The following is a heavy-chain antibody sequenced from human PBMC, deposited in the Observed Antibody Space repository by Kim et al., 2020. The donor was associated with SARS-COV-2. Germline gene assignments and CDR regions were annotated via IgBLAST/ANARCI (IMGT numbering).Heavy chain of an antibody. Sequence: GGSLRLSCAASGFTFTTYWMNWVRQPPGKGLEWVTRIKQDGSETYYVDSVKGRFTITRDNAKNSLYLHMNSLRAEDTAVYYCARGSARDGLDVWGLGTT. V-gene: IGHV3-7*03. CDR1: GFTFTTYW. D-gene: IGHD3-10*01. CDR2: IKQDGSET. J-gene: IGHJ6*02. CDR3: ARGSARDGLDV.